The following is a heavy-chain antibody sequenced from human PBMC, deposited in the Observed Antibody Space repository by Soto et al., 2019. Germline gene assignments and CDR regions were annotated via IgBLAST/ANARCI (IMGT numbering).Heavy chain of an antibody. Sequence: TGGSLRLSCAASGFTFRDYAMSWVRQAPGKGLQWVSGISDSGVTTYYPDSVKGRFAISRDNSKNTLYLQIKSLRAEDTAIYYCAKDLRYYGSGPSGWFDSWGQGTQVTAPQ. D-gene: IGHD3-10*01. CDR1: GFTFRDYA. J-gene: IGHJ5*01. CDR3: AKDLRYYGSGPSGWFDS. CDR2: ISDSGVTT. V-gene: IGHV3-23*01.